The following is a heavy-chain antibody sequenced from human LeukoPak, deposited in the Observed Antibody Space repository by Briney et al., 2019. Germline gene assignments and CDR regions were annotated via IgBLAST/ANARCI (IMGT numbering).Heavy chain of an antibody. CDR3: AGDFYYGSGTYHTSSGFDP. V-gene: IGHV4-61*02. Sequence: PSQTLSLTCTVSGGSISSGSYYWSWIRQPAGKGLEWIGRIYTSGSTNYNPSLKSRVTISVDTSKNQVFLKLSSVTAADTAVYFCAGDFYYGSGTYHTSSGFDPWGQGTLVSVSS. D-gene: IGHD3-10*01. J-gene: IGHJ5*02. CDR1: GGSISSGSYY. CDR2: IYTSGST.